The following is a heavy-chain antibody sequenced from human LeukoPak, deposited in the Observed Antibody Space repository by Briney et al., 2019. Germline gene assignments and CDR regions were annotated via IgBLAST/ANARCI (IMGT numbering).Heavy chain of an antibody. J-gene: IGHJ4*02. D-gene: IGHD6-19*01. CDR1: GFTFSNYW. CDR3: ASQASPYLGSGWYYFDY. V-gene: IGHV3-30*02. Sequence: GGSLRLSCAASGFTFSNYWMSWVRQAPGKGLEWVAFIRYDGSNKYYADSVKGRFTISRDNSKNTLYLQMNSLRAEDTAVYYCASQASPYLGSGWYYFDYWGQGTLVTVSS. CDR2: IRYDGSNK.